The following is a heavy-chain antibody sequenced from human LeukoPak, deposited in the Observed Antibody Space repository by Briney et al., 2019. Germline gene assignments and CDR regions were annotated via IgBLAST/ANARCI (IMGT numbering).Heavy chain of an antibody. J-gene: IGHJ6*02. CDR3: ARESPYYYYYYGMDV. V-gene: IGHV4-34*01. CDR1: GGSFSGYY. Sequence: PSETLSLTCAVYGGSFSGYYWSWIRQPPGKGLEWIGEINHSGSTNYNPSLKSRVTMSVDTSKNQFSLKLSSVTAADTAVYYCARESPYYYYYYGMDVWGQGTTVTVSS. CDR2: INHSGST.